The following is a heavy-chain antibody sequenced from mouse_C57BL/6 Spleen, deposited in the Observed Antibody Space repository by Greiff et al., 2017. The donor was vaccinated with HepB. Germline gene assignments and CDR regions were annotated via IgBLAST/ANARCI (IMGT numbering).Heavy chain of an antibody. CDR2: IYPGDGDT. J-gene: IGHJ4*01. D-gene: IGHD2-1*01. CDR1: GYAFSSSW. Sequence: QVQLKESGPELVKPGASVKISCKASGYAFSSSWMNWVKQRPGKGLEWIGRIYPGDGDTNYNGKFKGKATLTADKSSSTAYMQLSSLTSEDSAVYFCAREGNYEEYYAMDYWGQGTSVTVSS. V-gene: IGHV1-82*01. CDR3: AREGNYEEYYAMDY.